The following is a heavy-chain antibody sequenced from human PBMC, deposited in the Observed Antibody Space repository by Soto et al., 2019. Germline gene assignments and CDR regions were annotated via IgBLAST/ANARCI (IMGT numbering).Heavy chain of an antibody. CDR1: GDSISSGDSY. D-gene: IGHD4-17*01. J-gene: IGHJ4*02. CDR2: IYHSGST. CDR3: ARSASDYSYYFDY. Sequence: QVQLQESGPGLVKPSQTLFLTCTVSGDSISSGDSYWSWIRQPPGKGLEWIGFIYHSGSTYYNPSLPSRVTISVDSSKNQFSLRLTSLTAADTAVYFCARSASDYSYYFDYWGQGTLVTVSS. V-gene: IGHV4-30-4*01.